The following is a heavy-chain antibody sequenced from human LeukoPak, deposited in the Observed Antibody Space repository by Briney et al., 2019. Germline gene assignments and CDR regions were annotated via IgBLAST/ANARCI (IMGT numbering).Heavy chain of an antibody. CDR2: IRSKGYGGAI. J-gene: IGHJ4*02. Sequence: PGGSLRLSCAASGFTFSSYAMSWVRQAPAKGLEWVGFIRSKGYGGAIYYAASVKGRFTISRDDSESIAYLQMNSLKTEDTAVYYCTSTHYLDSSGYGPGDNWGQGTLVTVSS. V-gene: IGHV3-49*04. CDR3: TSTHYLDSSGYGPGDN. D-gene: IGHD3-22*01. CDR1: GFTFSSYA.